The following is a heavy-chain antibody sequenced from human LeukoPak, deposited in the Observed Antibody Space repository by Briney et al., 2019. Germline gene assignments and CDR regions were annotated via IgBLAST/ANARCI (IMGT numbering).Heavy chain of an antibody. CDR1: GYTFTGYY. CDR2: INPNSGGT. Sequence: ASVKVSCKASGYTFTGYYMHWVRQAPGQGLEWMGWINPNSGGTNYTQKFQGRVTMTRDTSISTAYMELSRLRSDDTAVYYCARDFSIRESCSSTSCYSDWNYEGFFDYWGQGTLVTVPS. J-gene: IGHJ4*02. CDR3: ARDFSIRESCSSTSCYSDWNYEGFFDY. V-gene: IGHV1-2*02. D-gene: IGHD2-2*01.